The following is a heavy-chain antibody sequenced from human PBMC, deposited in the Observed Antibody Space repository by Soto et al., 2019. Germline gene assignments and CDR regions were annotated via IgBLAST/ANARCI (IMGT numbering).Heavy chain of an antibody. D-gene: IGHD4-17*01. V-gene: IGHV3-7*01. Sequence: EVQLVESGGSLVQPGGSLRLSCAASGFTFSSFWMSWVRQAPGKGLEWVANIKQDGSEKYYVDSVRGRFSISRDNAKNSLFPQMNSLRAEDTAVYYCARRPYGDCGDYFDYWGQGTLVTVSS. CDR1: GFTFSSFW. J-gene: IGHJ4*02. CDR2: IKQDGSEK. CDR3: ARRPYGDCGDYFDY.